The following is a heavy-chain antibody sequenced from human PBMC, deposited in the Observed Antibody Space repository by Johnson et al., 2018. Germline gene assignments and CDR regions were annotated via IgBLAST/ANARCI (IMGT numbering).Heavy chain of an antibody. CDR1: GFTFSSYA. J-gene: IGHJ6*03. V-gene: IGHV3-30-3*01. CDR3: ARDFGHMPTYYYYYMDV. CDR2: ISYDGSNK. D-gene: IGHD2-2*01. Sequence: VQLVESGGGVVQPGRSLRLSCAASGFTFSSYAMHWVRQAPGKGLEWVAVISYDGSNKYYADSVKGRFTISRDNSQNTLYLQMNSRRAEDTAVYYCARDFGHMPTYYYYYMDVWGKGTTVTVSS.